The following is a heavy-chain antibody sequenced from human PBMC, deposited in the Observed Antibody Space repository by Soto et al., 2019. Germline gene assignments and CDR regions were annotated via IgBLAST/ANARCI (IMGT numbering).Heavy chain of an antibody. CDR2: ISGSGGST. V-gene: IGHV3-23*01. CDR3: AKVGFGWLLSSYYFDY. Sequence: GGSLRLSCAASGFTFSSYAMSWVRQAPGKGLEWVSAISGSGGSTYYADSVKGRFTISRDNSKNTLYLQMNSLRAEDTAVYYCAKVGFGWLLSSYYFDYWGQGTLVTVSS. D-gene: IGHD3-22*01. J-gene: IGHJ4*02. CDR1: GFTFSSYA.